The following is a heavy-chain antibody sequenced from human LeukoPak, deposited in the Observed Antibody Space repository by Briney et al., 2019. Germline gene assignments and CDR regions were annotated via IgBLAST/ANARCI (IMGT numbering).Heavy chain of an antibody. D-gene: IGHD3-3*01. CDR3: ATALDDFWSGPYYYYGMDV. CDR1: GYTFTSYG. J-gene: IGHJ6*02. Sequence: ASVKVSCKASGYTFTSYGIRWVRQAPGQGLEWMGWISAYNGNTNYAQKLQGRVTMTTDTSTSTAYMELRSLRSDDTAVYYCATALDDFWSGPYYYYGMDVWGQGTTVTVSS. V-gene: IGHV1-18*01. CDR2: ISAYNGNT.